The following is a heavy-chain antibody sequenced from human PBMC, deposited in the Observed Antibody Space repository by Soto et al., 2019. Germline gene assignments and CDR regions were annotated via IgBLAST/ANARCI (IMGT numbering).Heavy chain of an antibody. V-gene: IGHV3-11*01. CDR2: MSGSGSSE. Sequence: PGGPQRLPCAALGGTLSAHDMAWIRKAPGKGLELVAHMSGSGSSEDYGDSVKGRFSIFRENSKNLLFLQMFFLRAEDTAVYYCAREISYVSGNIRPYGMDGCGQGTSVTVS. CDR3: AREISYVSGNIRPYGMDG. CDR1: GGTLSAHD. J-gene: IGHJ6*02. D-gene: IGHD3-16*01.